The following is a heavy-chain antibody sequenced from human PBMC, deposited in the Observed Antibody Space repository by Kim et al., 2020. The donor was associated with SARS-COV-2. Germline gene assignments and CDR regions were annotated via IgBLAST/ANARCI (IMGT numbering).Heavy chain of an antibody. J-gene: IGHJ6*02. Sequence: SLKSRVTISVDTSKNQFSLKLSSVTAADTAVYYCASLSQDKGHYYYGMDVWGQGTTVTVSS. V-gene: IGHV4-39*01. CDR3: ASLSQDKGHYYYGMDV. D-gene: IGHD2-15*01.